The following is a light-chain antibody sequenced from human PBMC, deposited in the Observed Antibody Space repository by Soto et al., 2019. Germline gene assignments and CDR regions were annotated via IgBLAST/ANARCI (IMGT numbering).Light chain of an antibody. J-gene: IGKJ1*01. CDR2: SAS. CDR1: QGIGST. V-gene: IGKV3-15*01. CDR3: QQYNNWPRT. Sequence: EIVMTQSPATLSVSPWEGATLSCKASQGIGSTLAWYQQKPGQTPRLLIYSASTRATGIPARVSGSGSGTEFTLTINSLQSEDFAVYYCQQYNNWPRTFGQGTKVDIK.